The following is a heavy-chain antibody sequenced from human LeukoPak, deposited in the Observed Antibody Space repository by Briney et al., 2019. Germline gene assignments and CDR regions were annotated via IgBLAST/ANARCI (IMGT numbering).Heavy chain of an antibody. Sequence: QAPKKNLKRVSSISSSSSYIYYADSVKGRFTISRGNAKNSLYLQMNSLRAEDTAVYYCARGSIAVVHAFDIWGQGTMVTVSS. V-gene: IGHV3-21*01. CDR3: ARGSIAVVHAFDI. D-gene: IGHD6-19*01. CDR2: ISSSSSYI. J-gene: IGHJ3*02.